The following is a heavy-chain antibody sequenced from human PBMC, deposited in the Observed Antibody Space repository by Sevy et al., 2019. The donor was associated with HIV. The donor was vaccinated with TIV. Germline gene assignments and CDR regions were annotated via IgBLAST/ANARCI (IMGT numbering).Heavy chain of an antibody. V-gene: IGHV4-38-2*01. CDR3: ASFGRLLIISGDVFEI. D-gene: IGHD3-9*01. J-gene: IGHJ3*02. CDR1: AYSVSSAYS. CDR2: IYQSGNT. Sequence: SETLSLTCAVSAYSVSSAYSWGWIRQPPGKGLEWIGNIYQSGNTYYNPSLKSRVTISVDTSNNQFSLRLTSVTAADTAVYCASFGRLLIISGDVFEIWGQGTMVTVSS.